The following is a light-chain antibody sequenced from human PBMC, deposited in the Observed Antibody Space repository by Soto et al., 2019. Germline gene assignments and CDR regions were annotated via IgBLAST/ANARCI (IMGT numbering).Light chain of an antibody. CDR3: QKYDTAPQT. V-gene: IGKV1-27*01. CDR1: QGIIDY. CDR2: AAS. Sequence: DIQMTQSPSSLSASVGDTVTITCRASQGIIDYLAWFQQRPGTVPKLLIYAASTLHTGVPSRFSGSGAGTDFTLTISSLQPEDVGTYYCQKYDTAPQTFGPGTRVEIK. J-gene: IGKJ3*01.